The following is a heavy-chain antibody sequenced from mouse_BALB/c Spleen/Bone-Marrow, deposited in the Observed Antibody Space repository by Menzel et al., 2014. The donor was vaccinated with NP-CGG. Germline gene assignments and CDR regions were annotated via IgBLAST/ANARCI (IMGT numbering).Heavy chain of an antibody. J-gene: IGHJ2*01. CDR3: TTLARNYFDY. CDR1: GYTFTSYW. CDR2: IYPGNSDT. V-gene: IGHV1-5*01. Sequence: VQLKESGTVLARPGASVKMSCKASGYTFTSYWMHWVKQRPGQGLKWIGTIYPGNSDTTYNQKFKGEAKLTAVTSTSTAYMELSSLTNEDSAVYYCTTLARNYFDYWGQGTTLTVSS.